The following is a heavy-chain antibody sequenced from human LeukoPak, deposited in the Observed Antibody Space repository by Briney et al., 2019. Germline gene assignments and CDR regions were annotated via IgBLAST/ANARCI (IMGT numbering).Heavy chain of an antibody. CDR2: ISGSGAGT. J-gene: IGHJ4*02. Sequence: GGSLRLSCAASGFTFSSYAMSWVRQVPGEGLEWVSGISGSGAGTYYADSVKGRFTVSRDDSKNTLYLQMNSLRAEDTALYYCAKGAVGAPNRLSYWGQGTLVTVSS. D-gene: IGHD1-26*01. CDR1: GFTFSSYA. V-gene: IGHV3-23*01. CDR3: AKGAVGAPNRLSY.